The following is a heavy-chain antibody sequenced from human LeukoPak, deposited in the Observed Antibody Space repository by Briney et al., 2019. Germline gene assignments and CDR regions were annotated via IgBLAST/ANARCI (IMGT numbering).Heavy chain of an antibody. CDR2: ISSSSSTI. D-gene: IGHD1-26*01. J-gene: IGHJ4*02. Sequence: GGSLRLSCAASGFTFSSHSMNWVRQAPGKGLEWVSYISSSSSTIYYADSVKGRFTISRDNAKNTLYLQMNSLRAEDTAVYYCARVESRWELGLSDYWGQGTLVTVSS. CDR1: GFTFSSHS. CDR3: ARVESRWELGLSDY. V-gene: IGHV3-48*01.